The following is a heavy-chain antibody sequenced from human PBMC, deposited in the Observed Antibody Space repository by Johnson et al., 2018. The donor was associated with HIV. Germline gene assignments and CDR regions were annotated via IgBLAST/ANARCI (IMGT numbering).Heavy chain of an antibody. CDR3: ARDPGALSSSI. V-gene: IGHV3-11*04. J-gene: IGHJ3*02. D-gene: IGHD6-6*01. Sequence: VHLVESGGGLVKPGGSLRLSCAASGFTFSDAWMNWVRQAPGKGLEWVSYISGSSSIIYYADSVKGRFTISRDYAKKSVYLQMNSLRVEDTAVYYCARDPGALSSSIWGQGTMVTVSS. CDR2: ISGSSSII. CDR1: GFTFSDAW.